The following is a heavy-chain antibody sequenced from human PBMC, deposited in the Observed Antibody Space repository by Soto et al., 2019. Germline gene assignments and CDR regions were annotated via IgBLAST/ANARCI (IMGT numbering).Heavy chain of an antibody. J-gene: IGHJ4*02. V-gene: IGHV4-34*09. D-gene: IGHD3-10*01. CDR1: GVSFSGYY. Sequence: PSETLSLTCAVYGVSFSGYYWTWIRQPTGTGLEWIGNINHSGNTNYNPSLRSRINISVDTSKNQFSLKLSSVTAADTAVYYCARDTNYYGLNYFDYWGRGTLVTVS. CDR3: ARDTNYYGLNYFDY. CDR2: INHSGNT.